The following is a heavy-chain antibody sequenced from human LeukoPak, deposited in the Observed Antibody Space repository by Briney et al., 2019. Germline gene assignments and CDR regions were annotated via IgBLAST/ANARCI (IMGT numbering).Heavy chain of an antibody. D-gene: IGHD3-10*01. J-gene: IGHJ3*02. V-gene: IGHV1-8*03. CDR3: ASGEGRFGAFDI. CDR2: MNPNSGNT. Sequence: ASVKVSCKASGYTFTSYDINWVRQATGQGLEWMGWMNPNSGNTDYAQKFQGRVTITRNTSISTAYMELSSLRSEDTAVYYCASGEGRFGAFDIWGQGTMVTVSS. CDR1: GYTFTSYD.